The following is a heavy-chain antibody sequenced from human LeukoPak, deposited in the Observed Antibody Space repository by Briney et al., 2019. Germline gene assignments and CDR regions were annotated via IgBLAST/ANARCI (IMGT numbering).Heavy chain of an antibody. Sequence: GGSLRLSCAVSGITLSNYGMSWVRQAPGKGLELVAGISDSGGRTNYADSVKGRFTTSTDNPKTPLYLQMNSLRAEDTAVYFCAKRGVVIRVILVGFHKEAYYFDSWGQGALVTVSS. D-gene: IGHD3-10*01. CDR3: AKRGVVIRVILVGFHKEAYYFDS. V-gene: IGHV3-23*01. CDR1: GITLSNYG. CDR2: ISDSGGRT. J-gene: IGHJ4*02.